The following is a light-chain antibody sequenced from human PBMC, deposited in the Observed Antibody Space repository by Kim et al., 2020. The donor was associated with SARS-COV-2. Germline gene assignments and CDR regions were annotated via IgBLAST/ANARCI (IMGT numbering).Light chain of an antibody. V-gene: IGKV1-12*01. Sequence: SASWEDRVTISCRAGQDITTLLVWYQQKPVKAPNLLIYSASNLERGVPSRFSGSGSGTEFTLTLSSLQPEDIATYYCQQSITFPLTFGGGTKVDIK. CDR1: QDITTL. CDR2: SAS. CDR3: QQSITFPLT. J-gene: IGKJ4*01.